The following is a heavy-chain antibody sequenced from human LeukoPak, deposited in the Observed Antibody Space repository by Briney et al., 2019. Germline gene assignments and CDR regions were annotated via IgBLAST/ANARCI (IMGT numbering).Heavy chain of an antibody. CDR1: AYTFSGYY. V-gene: IGHV1-2*02. Sequence: ASVKVSCKASAYTFSGYYIHWVRQSPGQGLEWMGWINFNSGGKIFAEKFQDRVTMARDTSISTAYMELSRLRSDDTAVYYCARQIVSSSMGCDFWGQGTLVTVSS. CDR2: INFNSGGK. J-gene: IGHJ4*02. CDR3: ARQIVSSSMGCDF. D-gene: IGHD5/OR15-5a*01.